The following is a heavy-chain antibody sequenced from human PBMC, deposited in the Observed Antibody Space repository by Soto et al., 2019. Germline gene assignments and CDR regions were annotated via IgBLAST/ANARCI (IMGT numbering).Heavy chain of an antibody. J-gene: IGHJ6*02. Sequence: GGSLRLSCAASGFTFSSYGMHWVRQAPGKGLEWVAVIWYDGSNKYYADSVKGRFTISRDNSKNTLYLQMNSLRAEDTAVYYCARDFRSAIQSFVCGMEVWGQGTTVTVSS. CDR2: IWYDGSNK. V-gene: IGHV3-33*01. CDR1: GFTFSSYG. CDR3: ARDFRSAIQSFVCGMEV. D-gene: IGHD3-3*01.